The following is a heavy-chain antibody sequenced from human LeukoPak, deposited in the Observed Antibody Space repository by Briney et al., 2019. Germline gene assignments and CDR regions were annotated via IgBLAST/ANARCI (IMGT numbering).Heavy chain of an antibody. Sequence: ASVKVSCKASGYTFTSYGISWVRQAPGQGLEWMGWISAYNGNTNYAQKLQGRVTMTTDTSTSTAYMELRSLRSDDTAVYYCARDEYYDILTGRGGEYYLDYWGQGTLVTVSS. V-gene: IGHV1-18*01. CDR2: ISAYNGNT. CDR1: GYTFTSYG. CDR3: ARDEYYDILTGRGGEYYLDY. J-gene: IGHJ4*02. D-gene: IGHD3-9*01.